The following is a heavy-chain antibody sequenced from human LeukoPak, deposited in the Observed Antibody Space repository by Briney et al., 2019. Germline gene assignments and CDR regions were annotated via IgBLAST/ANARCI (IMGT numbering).Heavy chain of an antibody. CDR1: GGSITGYH. CDR3: AREDVVVTATFDI. Sequence: SETLSLTCTVSGGSITGYHWSWIRQPPGKGLEWIGYIYSSETTNYNPSLKSRVTISVDTSKNQFSLKLSSVTAADTAVYYCAREDVVVTATFDIWGQGTMVTVSS. J-gene: IGHJ3*02. D-gene: IGHD2-21*02. V-gene: IGHV4-59*01. CDR2: IYSSETT.